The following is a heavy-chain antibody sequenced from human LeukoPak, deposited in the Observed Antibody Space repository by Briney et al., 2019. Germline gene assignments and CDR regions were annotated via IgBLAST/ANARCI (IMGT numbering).Heavy chain of an antibody. J-gene: IGHJ3*01. Sequence: GGSLRLSCAASGFIFRTFGTYWVRQTPGRGLEWVAVIWNDGSKKYYGDSVKGRFTISRDNSDNMLFLQMDGLRAEDTAVYYCAKDDPTNWGRDALTAFYWWGQGTMVTVSS. CDR3: AKDDPTNWGRDALTAFYW. CDR1: GFIFRTFG. V-gene: IGHV3-33*06. D-gene: IGHD7-27*01. CDR2: IWNDGSKK.